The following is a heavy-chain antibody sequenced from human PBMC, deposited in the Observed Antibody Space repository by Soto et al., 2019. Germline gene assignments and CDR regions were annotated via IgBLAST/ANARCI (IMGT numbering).Heavy chain of an antibody. CDR1: GGSISSSTYY. D-gene: IGHD6-6*01. CDR2: MYYTGNK. Sequence: NPSETLFLTCTVSGGSISSSTYYWDWIRQPPGKGLEWIGAMYYTGNKNYNPSLESRVTMSVDTSKNQFSLKLSSVTPTDTAVYYCARRSSSSLGSLFDPWGRGILVTVSS. CDR3: ARRSSSSLGSLFDP. V-gene: IGHV4-39*01. J-gene: IGHJ5*02.